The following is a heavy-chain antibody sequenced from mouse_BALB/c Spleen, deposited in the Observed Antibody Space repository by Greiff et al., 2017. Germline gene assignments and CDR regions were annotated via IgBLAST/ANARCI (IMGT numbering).Heavy chain of an antibody. CDR2: ISSGSSTI. D-gene: IGHD1-1*01. V-gene: IGHV5-17*02. CDR1: GFTFSSFG. CDR3: ARGPYYYGSSLDY. Sequence: DVKLVESGGGLVQPGGSRKLSCAASGFTFSSFGMHWVRQAPEKGLEWVAYISSGSSTIYYADTVKGRFTISRDNPKNTLFLQMTSLRSEDTAMYYCARGPYYYGSSLDYWGQGTTLTVSS. J-gene: IGHJ2*01.